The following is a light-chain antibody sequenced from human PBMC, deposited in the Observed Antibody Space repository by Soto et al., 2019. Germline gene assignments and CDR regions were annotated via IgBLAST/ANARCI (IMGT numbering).Light chain of an antibody. CDR3: QQATSFPFT. Sequence: DIQMTPSPSSVSASVGDRVTITCRASQGISDWLAWFQQKPGKAPKLLIYAASTLQSGVPSRFSGSGSGTEFTLTITDLQPEDFATYYCQQATSFPFTFGPGTKVDIK. CDR1: QGISDW. J-gene: IGKJ3*01. CDR2: AAS. V-gene: IGKV1-12*01.